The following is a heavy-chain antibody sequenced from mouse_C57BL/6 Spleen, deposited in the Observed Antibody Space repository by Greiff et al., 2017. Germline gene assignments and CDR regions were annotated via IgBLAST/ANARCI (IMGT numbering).Heavy chain of an antibody. CDR1: GYTFTSYW. V-gene: IGHV1-61*01. D-gene: IGHD1-2*01. CDR3: ARAPYGLYAMDY. Sequence: QVQLQQPGAELVRPGSSVKLSCKASGYTFTSYWMDWVKQRPGQGLEWIGNIYPSDSETHYNQKFKDKATLTVDKSTSTAYLKLSSLTSEYSAVYYCARAPYGLYAMDYWGQGTSVTVSS. J-gene: IGHJ4*01. CDR2: IYPSDSET.